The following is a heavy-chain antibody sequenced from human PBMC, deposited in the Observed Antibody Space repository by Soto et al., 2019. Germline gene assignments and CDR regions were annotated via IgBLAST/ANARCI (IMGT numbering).Heavy chain of an antibody. CDR1: GYSFTSYW. J-gene: IGHJ6*02. CDR2: IDPSDSYT. V-gene: IGHV5-10-1*01. D-gene: IGHD6-19*01. CDR3: ASMGIAVAGDSYYYYYGMDV. Sequence: PGESLKISCKGSGYSFTSYWISWVRQMPGKGLEWMGRIDPSDSYTNYSPSFQGHVTISADKSISTAYLQWSSLKASDTAMYYCASMGIAVAGDSYYYYYGMDVWRQGATDTVSS.